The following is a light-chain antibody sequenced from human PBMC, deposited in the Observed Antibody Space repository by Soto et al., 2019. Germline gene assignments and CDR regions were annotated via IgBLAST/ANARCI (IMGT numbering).Light chain of an antibody. CDR3: QTWETGSVI. Sequence: QAVLTQSPSASASLGASVKLTCTLSSGHSRNAIAWHQQLPQKGPRYLMKVNNDGSHTKGAGIPDRFSGSSSGAERYLIISSLQSDDEADYYCQTWETGSVIFGGGPTLTVL. V-gene: IGLV4-69*01. CDR2: VNNDGSH. CDR1: SGHSRNA. J-gene: IGLJ2*01.